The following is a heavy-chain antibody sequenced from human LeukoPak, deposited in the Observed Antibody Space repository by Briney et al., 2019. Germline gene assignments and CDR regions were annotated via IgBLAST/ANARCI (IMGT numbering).Heavy chain of an antibody. J-gene: IGHJ3*02. CDR2: IYHSGST. D-gene: IGHD3-22*01. CDR3: ARSYIVASDAFDI. CDR1: GGSISSGGYY. V-gene: IGHV4-30-2*01. Sequence: SQTLSLTCTVSGGSISSGGYYWSWIRQPPGKGLEWIGYIYHSGSTYYNPSLKSRVTISVDRSKNQFSLKLSSVTAADTAVYYCARSYIVASDAFDIWGQGTMVTVSS.